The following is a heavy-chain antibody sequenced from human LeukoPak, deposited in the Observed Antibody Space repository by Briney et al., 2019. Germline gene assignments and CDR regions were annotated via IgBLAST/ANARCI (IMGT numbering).Heavy chain of an antibody. J-gene: IGHJ4*02. Sequence: WASVKVSCKTSGYSFTSYNLHWVRQAPGQRLEWMGIINPSGGSARYAQKFQGRVTMTSDTSTSTVYMELSSLRSEDTAVYYCARVVDSSSSQTIDYWGQGTLVTVSS. CDR2: INPSGGSA. CDR1: GYSFTSYN. V-gene: IGHV1-46*01. CDR3: ARVVDSSSSQTIDY. D-gene: IGHD6-13*01.